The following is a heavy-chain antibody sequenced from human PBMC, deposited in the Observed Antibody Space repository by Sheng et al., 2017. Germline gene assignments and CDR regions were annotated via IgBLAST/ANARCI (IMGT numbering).Heavy chain of an antibody. CDR1: GFTFSSYA. CDR2: ISGSGGST. CDR3: AKVSSSWYYFDY. J-gene: IGHJ4*02. D-gene: IGHD6-13*01. Sequence: EVQLLESGGGLVQPGGSLRLSCAASGFTFSSYAMSWVRQAPGKGLEWVSAISGSGGSTYYADSVKGWFTISRDNSKNTLYLQMNSLRAEDTAVYYCAKVSSSWYYFDYWGQGTLVTVSS. V-gene: IGHV3-23*01.